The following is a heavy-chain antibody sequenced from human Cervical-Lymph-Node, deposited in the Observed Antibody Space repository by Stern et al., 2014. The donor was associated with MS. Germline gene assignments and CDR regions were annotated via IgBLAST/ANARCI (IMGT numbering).Heavy chain of an antibody. D-gene: IGHD5-18*01. CDR1: GFTFSSYA. CDR3: AKDVGRFVDTAMEFDY. V-gene: IGHV3-23*04. Sequence: QLVQSGGGLVQPGGSLRLSCAASGFTFSSYAMSWVRQAPGKGLEWVSAISGSGGSTYYADSVKGRFTISRDNSKNTLYVQMNSLRAEDTAVYYCAKDVGRFVDTAMEFDYWGQGTLVTVSS. J-gene: IGHJ4*02. CDR2: ISGSGGST.